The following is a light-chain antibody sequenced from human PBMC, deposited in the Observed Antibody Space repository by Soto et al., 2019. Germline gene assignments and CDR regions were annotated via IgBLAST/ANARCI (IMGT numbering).Light chain of an antibody. CDR3: QQYSSAPLT. CDR2: DAS. V-gene: IGKV3-20*01. CDR1: LTVSDNY. J-gene: IGKJ1*01. Sequence: EIVLTHSPGTLSLSPGERATLSCRASLTVSDNYLAWYQQKAGQAPRLVIYDASSRATGIPDRFSASGSGTVFTLTISRLEPEDFAVYYCQQYSSAPLTFGQGTRVEVK.